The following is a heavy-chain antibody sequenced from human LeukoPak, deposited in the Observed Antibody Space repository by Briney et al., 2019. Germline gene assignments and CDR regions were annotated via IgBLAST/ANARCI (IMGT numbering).Heavy chain of an antibody. V-gene: IGHV3-48*04. CDR2: ISSSSSTI. J-gene: IGHJ3*02. CDR1: GFTFSSYI. Sequence: PGGSLRLSCAASGFTFSSYIMNWVRQAPGKGLEWVSYISSSSSTIYYADSVKGRFTISRDNAKSSLYLQMNSLRAEDTAVYYCARDRDYRFSFDIWGQGTMVTVSS. D-gene: IGHD4-11*01. CDR3: ARDRDYRFSFDI.